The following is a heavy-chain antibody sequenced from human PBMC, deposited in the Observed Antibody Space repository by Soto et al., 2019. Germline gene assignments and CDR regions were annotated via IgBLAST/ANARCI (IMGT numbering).Heavy chain of an antibody. CDR2: IYYSGST. J-gene: IGHJ5*02. D-gene: IGHD3-3*01. V-gene: IGHV4-31*03. CDR1: GGSISSGGYY. CDR3: ARDGNDFHSFDP. Sequence: SLTCTVSGGSISSGGYYWSWIRQHPGKGLEWIGYIYYSGSTYYNPSLKSRVTISVDTSKNQFSLKLSSVTAADTAVYYCARDGNDFHSFDPWGQGTLVTVSS.